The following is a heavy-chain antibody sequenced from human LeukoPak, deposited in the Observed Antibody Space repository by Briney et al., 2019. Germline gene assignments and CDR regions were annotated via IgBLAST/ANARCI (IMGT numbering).Heavy chain of an antibody. CDR2: INPNSGGT. Sequence: GASVKVSCKASGYTFTGYYMHWVRQAPGQGREWMGRINPNSGGTNYAQKFQGRVTMTRDTSISTAYMELSRLRSDDTAVYYCARDEALLWFGELLGELFDPWGQGTPVTVSS. CDR3: ARDEALLWFGELLGELFDP. V-gene: IGHV1-2*06. J-gene: IGHJ5*02. D-gene: IGHD3-10*01. CDR1: GYTFTGYY.